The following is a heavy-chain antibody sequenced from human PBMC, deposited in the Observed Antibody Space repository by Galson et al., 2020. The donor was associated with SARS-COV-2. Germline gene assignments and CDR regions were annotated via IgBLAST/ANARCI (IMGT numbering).Heavy chain of an antibody. J-gene: IGHJ4*02. CDR2: IWYDGSNK. Sequence: GGSLRLSCAASGFTFSSYGMHWVRQAPGKGLEWVAVIWYDGSNKYYADSVKGRFTISRDNSKNTLYLQMNSLRAEDTAVYYCARDLGPYAGTELLDYWGQGTLVTISS. D-gene: IGHD1-7*01. CDR3: ARDLGPYAGTELLDY. V-gene: IGHV3-33*01. CDR1: GFTFSSYG.